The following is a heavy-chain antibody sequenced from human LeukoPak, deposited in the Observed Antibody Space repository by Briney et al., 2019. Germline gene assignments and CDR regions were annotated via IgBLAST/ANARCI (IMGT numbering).Heavy chain of an antibody. CDR2: IRNKANRYTT. CDR3: ARSPLGIAPFDY. J-gene: IGHJ4*02. D-gene: IGHD7-27*01. Sequence: GGSLRLSCAASGFTFSDHHMDWVRQAPGEGLEWVARIRNKANRYTTEYAASVKGRFTISRDDLENSLYLQMDSLKTEDTAVYYCARSPLGIAPFDYWGQGTLVTVSS. CDR1: GFTFSDHH. V-gene: IGHV3-72*01.